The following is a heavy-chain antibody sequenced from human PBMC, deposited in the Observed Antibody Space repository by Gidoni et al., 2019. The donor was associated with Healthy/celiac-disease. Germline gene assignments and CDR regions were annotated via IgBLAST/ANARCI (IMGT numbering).Heavy chain of an antibody. J-gene: IGHJ4*02. D-gene: IGHD6-13*01. V-gene: IGHV3-21*01. CDR1: GFTFSSYI. Sequence: EVQLVESGGGLVKPGVYLILSCAASGFTFSSYIRNWVRQAPGKGLEWVSSISSSSSYIYYADSVKGRFTISRDNAKNSLYLQMNSLRAEDTAVYYCAGEKGYSSSWFDYWGQGTLVTVSS. CDR3: AGEKGYSSSWFDY. CDR2: ISSSSSYI.